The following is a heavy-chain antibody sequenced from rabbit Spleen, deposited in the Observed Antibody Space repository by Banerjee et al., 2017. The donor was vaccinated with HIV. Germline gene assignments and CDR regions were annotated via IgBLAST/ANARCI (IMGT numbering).Heavy chain of an antibody. Sequence: QSLEESGGDLVKPGASLTLTCTASGVSFSGDSYMCWVRQAPGKGLEWIACIDTGSSGFTYFASWAKGRFTISKTSSTTVTLQMTSLTAADTATYFCASAYSDIYFDLWGQGTLVTVS. J-gene: IGHJ4*01. CDR2: IDTGSSGFT. D-gene: IGHD6-1*01. CDR3: ASAYSDIYFDL. V-gene: IGHV1S40*01. CDR1: GVSFSGDSY.